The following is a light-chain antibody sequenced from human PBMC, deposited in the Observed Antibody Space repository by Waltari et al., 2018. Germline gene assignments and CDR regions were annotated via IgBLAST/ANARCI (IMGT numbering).Light chain of an antibody. CDR1: SSDVGGYNY. CDR2: DVS. Sequence: QSALTQPASVSGSPGQSITISCPGTSSDVGGYNYVSCYQQHPGKAPKLMIYDVSKRPSGVSNRFSGPKPGNTASLTISGLQAEDEADYYCSSYPSSSTPYVFGTGTKVTVL. J-gene: IGLJ1*01. CDR3: SSYPSSSTPYV. V-gene: IGLV2-14*01.